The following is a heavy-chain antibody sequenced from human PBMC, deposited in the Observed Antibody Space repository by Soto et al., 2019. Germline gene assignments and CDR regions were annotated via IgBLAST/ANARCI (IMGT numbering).Heavy chain of an antibody. CDR2: IYYSGST. Sequence: QVQLQESGPRLVKPSETLSLTCIVSGGSISNYYWSWIRQPPGKGLEWIGYIYYSGSTNYNASLQSRVTISVDTSKNQFSLKLSSVTAADTAAYYCARAVLPATAPFDYWGQGTLVTVSS. CDR3: ARAVLPATAPFDY. J-gene: IGHJ4*02. V-gene: IGHV4-59*01. D-gene: IGHD2-2*01. CDR1: GGSISNYY.